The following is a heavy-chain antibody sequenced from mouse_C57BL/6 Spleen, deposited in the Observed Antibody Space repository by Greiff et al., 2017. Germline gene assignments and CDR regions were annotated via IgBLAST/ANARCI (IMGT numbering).Heavy chain of an antibody. J-gene: IGHJ4*01. CDR2: IWGGGST. D-gene: IGHD1-1*01. Sequence: VKVVESGPGLVAPSQSLSITCTVSGFSLTSYGVDWVRQPPGKGLEWLGVIWGGGSTNYNSALMSRLSISKDNSKSQVFLKMNSLQTDDTAMYYCAKITTVVEGKNAMDYWGQGTSVTVSS. CDR1: GFSLTSYG. V-gene: IGHV2-9*01. CDR3: AKITTVVEGKNAMDY.